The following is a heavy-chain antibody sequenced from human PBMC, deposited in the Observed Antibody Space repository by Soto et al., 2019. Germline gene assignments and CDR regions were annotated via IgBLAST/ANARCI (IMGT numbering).Heavy chain of an antibody. CDR2: IYYSGST. CDR3: ARSYCSGGSCYSMPFDY. Sequence: ETLSLTCTVSGGSISSYYWSWIRQPPGKGLEWIGYIYYSGSTNYNPSLKSRVTISVDTSKNQFSLKLSSVTAADTAVYYCARSYCSGGSCYSMPFDYWGQGTLVTVSS. D-gene: IGHD2-15*01. CDR1: GGSISSYY. V-gene: IGHV4-59*08. J-gene: IGHJ4*02.